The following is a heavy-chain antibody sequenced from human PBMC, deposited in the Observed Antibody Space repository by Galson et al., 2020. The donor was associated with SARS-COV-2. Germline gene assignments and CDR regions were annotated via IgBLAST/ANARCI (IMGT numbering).Heavy chain of an antibody. Sequence: SGPTLVKPTQTLTLTCTFSGFSLSTSGMRVSWIRQPPGKALEWLARIDWDDDKFYSTSLKTRLTISKDTSKHRVVLTMTNMDPVDTATYYCARSYYDILTGYLAAFDIWGQGTMVTVSS. CDR3: ARSYYDILTGYLAAFDI. CDR1: GFSLSTSGMR. CDR2: IDWDDDK. V-gene: IGHV2-70*04. J-gene: IGHJ3*02. D-gene: IGHD3-9*01.